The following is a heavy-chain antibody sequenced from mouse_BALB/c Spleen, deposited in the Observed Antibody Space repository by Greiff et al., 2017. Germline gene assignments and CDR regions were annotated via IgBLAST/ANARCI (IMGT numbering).Heavy chain of an antibody. Sequence: EVQLQQSGPGLVKPSQSLSLTCTVTGYSITSDYAWNWIRQFPGNKLEWMGYISYSGSTSYNPSLKSRISITRDTSKNQFFLQLNSVTTEDTATYYCARSSLYYGSSYDWFAYWGQGTLVTVAA. CDR2: ISYSGST. J-gene: IGHJ3*01. D-gene: IGHD1-1*01. CDR3: ARSSLYYGSSYDWFAY. CDR1: GYSITSDYA. V-gene: IGHV3-2*02.